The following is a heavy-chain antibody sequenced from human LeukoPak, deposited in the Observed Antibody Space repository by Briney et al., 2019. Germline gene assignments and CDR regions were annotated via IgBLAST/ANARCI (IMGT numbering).Heavy chain of an antibody. CDR2: INPNSGGT. CDR3: ARLFMYYYGSEYYYGMDV. CDR1: GYTFTGYY. V-gene: IGHV1-2*02. D-gene: IGHD3-10*01. J-gene: IGHJ6*02. Sequence: GASVKVSCKASGYTFTGYYMHWVRQGPGQGLEWVGWINPNSGGTNYAQKFQGRVTMTSDTSISTAYMELSRLRSDDTAVYYCARLFMYYYGSEYYYGMDVWGQGTTVTVSS.